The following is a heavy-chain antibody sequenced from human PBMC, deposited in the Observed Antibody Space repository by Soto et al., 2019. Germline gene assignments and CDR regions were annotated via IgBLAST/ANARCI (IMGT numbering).Heavy chain of an antibody. CDR2: ISAYNGNT. D-gene: IGHD3-16*01. Sequence: ASVKVSCKASGYTFTSYGISWVRQAPGQGLEWMGWISAYNGNTNYAQKLQGRVTMTTDTSTSTAYMELRSLRSDDTAVYYCARNLPGVYVWVLQTSDAFDIWGHGTMVTVSS. V-gene: IGHV1-18*04. CDR3: ARNLPGVYVWVLQTSDAFDI. J-gene: IGHJ3*02. CDR1: GYTFTSYG.